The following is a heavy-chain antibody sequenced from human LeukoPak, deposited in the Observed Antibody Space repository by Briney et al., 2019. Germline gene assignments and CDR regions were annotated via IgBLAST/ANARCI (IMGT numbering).Heavy chain of an antibody. CDR1: GFTFSSYA. Sequence: GGSLRLSCAASGFTFSSYAMSWVRQAPGKGLEWVSAISGSGGSTYSADSVKGRFTISRDNSKITLYLQMNSLRAEDTAVYYCAKRPKVAATGSGYFDYWGQGTLVTVSS. J-gene: IGHJ4*02. CDR3: AKRPKVAATGSGYFDY. CDR2: ISGSGGST. V-gene: IGHV3-23*01. D-gene: IGHD2-15*01.